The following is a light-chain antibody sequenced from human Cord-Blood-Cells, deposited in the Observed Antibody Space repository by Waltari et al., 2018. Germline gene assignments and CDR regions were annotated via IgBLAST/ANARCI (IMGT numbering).Light chain of an antibody. V-gene: IGKV1-33*01. CDR1: QDISND. J-gene: IGKJ3*01. CDR3: QQYDKLQVT. Sequence: DIQRPQSPASLSASVGDRVTVTCQASQDISNDLNWYQQKLGKAPKLLTYYASNFETGVPSRFSGSGSGTDFTFTISSLQPEDIATYYCQQYDKLQVTFGPGTKVDIK. CDR2: YAS.